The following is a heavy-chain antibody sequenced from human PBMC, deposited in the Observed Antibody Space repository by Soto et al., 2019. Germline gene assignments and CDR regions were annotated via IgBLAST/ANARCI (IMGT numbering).Heavy chain of an antibody. V-gene: IGHV3-23*01. CDR1: GFTFGSYA. CDR2: ISGSGGST. Sequence: GGSLRLSCAASGFTFGSYAMSWVRQAPGKGLEWVSAISGSGGSTYYADSVKGRFTISRDNSKNTLYLQMNSLRAGDTAVYYCAKPAALAYCSGGSCPLGMDVWGQGATVTVSS. J-gene: IGHJ6*02. CDR3: AKPAALAYCSGGSCPLGMDV. D-gene: IGHD2-15*01.